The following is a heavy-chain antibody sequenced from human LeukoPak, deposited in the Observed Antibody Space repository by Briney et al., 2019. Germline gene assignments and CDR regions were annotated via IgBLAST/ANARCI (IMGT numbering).Heavy chain of an antibody. V-gene: IGHV4-31*03. D-gene: IGHD3-3*01. CDR3: AGTYYDFWSGYKPNPYYYMDV. Sequence: SETLSLTCTVSGGSISSGGYYWSWIRQHPGKGLEWIGYIYYSGSTYYNPSLKSRVTISVDTSKNQFSLKLSSVTAADTAVYYCAGTYYDFWSGYKPNPYYYMDVWGKGTTVTVSS. CDR2: IYYSGST. J-gene: IGHJ6*03. CDR1: GGSISSGGYY.